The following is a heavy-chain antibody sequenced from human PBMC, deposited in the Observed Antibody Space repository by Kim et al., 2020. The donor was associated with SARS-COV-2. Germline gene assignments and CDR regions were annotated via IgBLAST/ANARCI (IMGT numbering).Heavy chain of an antibody. CDR1: GGSVSSGSYY. CDR3: ARGRDSSGYYYGY. J-gene: IGHJ4*02. Sequence: SETLSLTCTVSGGSVSSGSYYWSWIRQPPGKGLEWIGYIYYSGSTNYNPSLKSRVTISVDTSNNQFSLKLSSVTAADTAVYYCARGRDSSGYYYGYWGQGTLVTVSS. CDR2: IYYSGST. V-gene: IGHV4-61*01. D-gene: IGHD3-22*01.